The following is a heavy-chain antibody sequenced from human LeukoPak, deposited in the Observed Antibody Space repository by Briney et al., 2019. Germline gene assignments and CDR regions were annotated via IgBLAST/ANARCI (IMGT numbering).Heavy chain of an antibody. J-gene: IGHJ4*02. D-gene: IGHD3-10*01. V-gene: IGHV3-21*01. CDR3: ASKAYGSGSNFIGAIDY. Sequence: GGSLRLSCAASGFTFSSYSMNWVRQAPGQGLEWVSSISSSSSYIYYADSVKGRFTISRDNAKNSLYLQMNSLRAEDTAVYYCASKAYGSGSNFIGAIDYWGQGTLVTVSS. CDR1: GFTFSSYS. CDR2: ISSSSSYI.